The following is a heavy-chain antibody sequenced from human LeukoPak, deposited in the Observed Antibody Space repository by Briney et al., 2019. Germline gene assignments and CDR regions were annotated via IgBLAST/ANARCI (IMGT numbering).Heavy chain of an antibody. J-gene: IGHJ4*02. Sequence: GGSLRLSCAASGFTSSRYAMHWVRQAPGKGLEYVSAISDNGGSTFYVNSVKGRFTISRDNSKNTLYLQMGSLRAEDMAVYYCARDGGGSPDYWGQGTLVTVSS. CDR1: GFTSSRYA. CDR3: ARDGGGSPDY. CDR2: ISDNGGST. D-gene: IGHD1-26*01. V-gene: IGHV3-64*01.